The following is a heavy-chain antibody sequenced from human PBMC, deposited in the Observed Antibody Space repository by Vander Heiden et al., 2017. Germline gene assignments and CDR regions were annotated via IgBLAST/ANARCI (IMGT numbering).Heavy chain of an antibody. CDR2: ISGSGGST. Sequence: EVQLLESGGGLVQPGGSLRLPCAASGFTFSSSAMSWVRQAPGKGLEWVSAISGSGGSTYYADSVKGRFTISRDNSKNTLYLQMNSLRAEDTAVYYCAKGGLAYYYYGMDVWGQGTTVTVSS. CDR3: AKGGLAYYYYGMDV. D-gene: IGHD6-19*01. CDR1: GFTFSSSA. V-gene: IGHV3-23*01. J-gene: IGHJ6*02.